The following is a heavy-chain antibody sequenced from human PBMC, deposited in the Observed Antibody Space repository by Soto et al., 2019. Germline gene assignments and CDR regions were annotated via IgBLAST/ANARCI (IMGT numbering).Heavy chain of an antibody. CDR1: GFSFSSYA. CDR3: AKVAYNWNGYAPQYYFDY. J-gene: IGHJ4*02. V-gene: IGHV3-23*01. Sequence: PGGSLRLSCAASGFSFSSYAMSWVRQAPGKGLEWVSAISGSGGSTYYADSVKGRFTISRDNSKNTLYLQMNSLRAEDTAVYYSAKVAYNWNGYAPQYYFDYWGQGTLVTVSS. D-gene: IGHD1-20*01. CDR2: ISGSGGST.